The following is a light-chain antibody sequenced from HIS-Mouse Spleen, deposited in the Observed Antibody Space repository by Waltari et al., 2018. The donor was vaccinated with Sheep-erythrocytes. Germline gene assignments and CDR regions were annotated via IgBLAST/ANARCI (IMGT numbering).Light chain of an antibody. J-gene: IGLJ3*02. CDR2: YKSDSDK. Sequence: QAVLTQPSSLSASPGTSASLTCTLRSGINVGTYRIYWYQQKPGSPPQYLLRYKSDSDKQQGSGVPRRFSGSKDASANAEILLISGLQSEDEADYYCMIWHSSAWVFGGGTKLTVL. CDR3: MIWHSSAWV. CDR1: SGINVGTYR. V-gene: IGLV5-45*03.